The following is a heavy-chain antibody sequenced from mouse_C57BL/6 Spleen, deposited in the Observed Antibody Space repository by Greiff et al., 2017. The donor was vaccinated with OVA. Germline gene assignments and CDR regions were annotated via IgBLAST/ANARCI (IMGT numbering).Heavy chain of an antibody. D-gene: IGHD2-5*01. J-gene: IGHJ3*01. V-gene: IGHV1-5*01. Sequence: EVQLQQSGTVLARPGASVKMSCKTSGYTFTSYWMHWVKQRPGQGLEWIGAIYPGNSDTSYNQKFKGKAKLTAVTSASTAYMELSSLTNEDSAVYYCTRNLLYSNSAWFAYWGQGTLVTVSA. CDR3: TRNLLYSNSAWFAY. CDR2: IYPGNSDT. CDR1: GYTFTSYW.